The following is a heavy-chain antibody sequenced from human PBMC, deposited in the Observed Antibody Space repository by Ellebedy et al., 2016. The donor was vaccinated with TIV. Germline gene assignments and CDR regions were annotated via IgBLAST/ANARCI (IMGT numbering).Heavy chain of an antibody. J-gene: IGHJ6*02. Sequence: PGGSLRLSCAASGFTFSDFHMHWVRQAPGGGLQWVALIWSDGSEKYFADSVRGRFTVSRDNSKNVLFLQMNSLRADDTAEYFCEREVLGGRGDMDFWGQGTTVIVSS. CDR3: EREVLGGRGDMDF. V-gene: IGHV3-33*01. CDR1: GFTFSDFH. CDR2: IWSDGSEK. D-gene: IGHD3-16*01.